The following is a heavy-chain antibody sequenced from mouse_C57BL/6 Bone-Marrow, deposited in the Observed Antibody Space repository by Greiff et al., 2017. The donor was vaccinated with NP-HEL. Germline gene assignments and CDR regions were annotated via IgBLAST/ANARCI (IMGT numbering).Heavy chain of an antibody. D-gene: IGHD3-2*02. J-gene: IGHJ2*01. CDR1: GFNIKDDY. CDR3: TTGAAQATDFDY. V-gene: IGHV14-4*01. Sequence: EVKLQESGAELVRPGASVKLSCTASGFNIKDDYMHWVKQRPEQGLEWIGWIDPENGDTEYASKFQGKATITADTSSNTAYLQLSSLTSEDTAVYYCTTGAAQATDFDYWGQGTTLTVSS. CDR2: IDPENGDT.